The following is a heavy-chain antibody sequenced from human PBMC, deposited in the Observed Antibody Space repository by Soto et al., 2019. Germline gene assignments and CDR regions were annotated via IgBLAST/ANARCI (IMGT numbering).Heavy chain of an antibody. J-gene: IGHJ4*02. CDR2: IIPIFGTA. D-gene: IGHD3-22*01. V-gene: IGHV1-69*01. CDR3: ARSPYYYDSSGYYLGSGFDY. CDR1: GGTFSSYA. Sequence: QVQLVQSGAEVKKPGSSVKVSCKASGGTFSSYAISWVRQAPGQGLEWMGGIIPIFGTANYAQKFQGSVTITADESTSTAYMELSSLRSEDTAVYYCARSPYYYDSSGYYLGSGFDYWGQGTLVTVSS.